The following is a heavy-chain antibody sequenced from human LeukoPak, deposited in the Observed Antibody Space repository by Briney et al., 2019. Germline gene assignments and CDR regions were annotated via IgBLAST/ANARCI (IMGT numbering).Heavy chain of an antibody. CDR3: ATAGIQLWLSPGAFDI. V-gene: IGHV1-24*01. Sequence: ASVKVSCKVSGYTLTELSMHWVRQAPGKGLEWMGGFDPEDGETIYAQKFQGRVTMTEDTSTDTAYMELSSLRSEDTAVYYCATAGIQLWLSPGAFDIWGQGTMVTVSS. D-gene: IGHD5-18*01. CDR2: FDPEDGET. CDR1: GYTLTELS. J-gene: IGHJ3*02.